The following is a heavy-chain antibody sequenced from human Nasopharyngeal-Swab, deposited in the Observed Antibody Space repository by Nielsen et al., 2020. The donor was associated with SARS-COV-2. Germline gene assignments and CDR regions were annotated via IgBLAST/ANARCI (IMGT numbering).Heavy chain of an antibody. CDR3: ARTLYDIVTDQYEGYDT. V-gene: IGHV4-30-4*08. CDR1: GVFISRGGAY. Sequence: SETLSLTCAVSGVFISRGGAYWSWLRQPPGKGLEWIGYLYYSGDPEYNPALQSRVSISADTSRNQFSLKLTSVTAADTAVYYCARTLYDIVTDQYEGYDTWGPGILVTVSS. D-gene: IGHD3-9*01. J-gene: IGHJ5*02. CDR2: LYYSGDP.